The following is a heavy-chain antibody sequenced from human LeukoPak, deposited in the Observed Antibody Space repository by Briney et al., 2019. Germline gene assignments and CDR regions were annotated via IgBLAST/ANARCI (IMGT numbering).Heavy chain of an antibody. J-gene: IGHJ4*02. CDR3: AKDLGDYSIYFDY. CDR1: GFTFSSYG. V-gene: IGHV3-30*02. D-gene: IGHD4-11*01. CDR2: IRYDGSNK. Sequence: GGSLRLSCAVSGFTFSSYGMHWVRQAPGKGLEWVAFIRYDGSNKFYADSVKGRFTISRDNSKNTLFLQMNSLRAEDTAVYYCAKDLGDYSIYFDYWGQGTLVTASS.